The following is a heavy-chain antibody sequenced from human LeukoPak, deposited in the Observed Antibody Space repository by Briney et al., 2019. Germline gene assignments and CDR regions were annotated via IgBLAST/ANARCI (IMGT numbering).Heavy chain of an antibody. J-gene: IGHJ4*02. V-gene: IGHV4-59*01. CDR3: ARDLWSGFYDY. D-gene: IGHD2-8*02. CDR2: IYYSGST. CDR1: GGSISSYY. Sequence: SETLSLTCTVSGGSISSYYWSWIRQPPGKGLEWIGYIYYSGSTNYNPSLKSRVTISVDTSKSQFSLKLSSVTAADTAVYYCARDLWSGFYDYWGQGTLVTVSS.